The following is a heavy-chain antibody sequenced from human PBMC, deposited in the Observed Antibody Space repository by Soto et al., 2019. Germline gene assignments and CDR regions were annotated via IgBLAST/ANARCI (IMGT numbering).Heavy chain of an antibody. CDR1: GFTFSSYA. V-gene: IGHV3-23*01. CDR2: ISGSGGST. D-gene: IGHD2-15*01. Sequence: PGGSLRFSCAASGFTFSSYAMSWVRQAPGKGLEWVSAISGSGGSTYYADSVKGRFTISRDNSKNTLYLQMNSLRAEDTAVYYCAKVPLSKGVVSYYFDYWGQGTLVTVSS. J-gene: IGHJ4*02. CDR3: AKVPLSKGVVSYYFDY.